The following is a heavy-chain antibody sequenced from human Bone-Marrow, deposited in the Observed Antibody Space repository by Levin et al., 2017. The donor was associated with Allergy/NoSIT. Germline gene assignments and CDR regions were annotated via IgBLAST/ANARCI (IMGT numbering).Heavy chain of an antibody. J-gene: IGHJ5*02. Sequence: PGGSLRLSCAASGFTFSSYAMHWVRQAPGKGLEWVAVISYDGSNKYYADSVKGRFTISRDNSKNTLYLQMNSLRAEDTAVYYCARDGYNLGYLDPWGQGTLVTVSS. V-gene: IGHV3-30*04. CDR2: ISYDGSNK. CDR1: GFTFSSYA. D-gene: IGHD5-24*01. CDR3: ARDGYNLGYLDP.